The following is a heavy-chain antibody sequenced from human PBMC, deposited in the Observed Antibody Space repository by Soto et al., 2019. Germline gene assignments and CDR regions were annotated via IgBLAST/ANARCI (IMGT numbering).Heavy chain of an antibody. CDR2: IDGSGGIT. CDR3: VKNSGWFNT. CDR1: GFTFGTTD. D-gene: IGHD3-10*01. Sequence: QLLQSGGGLVQPGRSLTLSCAASGFTFGTTDMSWVRQAPGEGLEWVSTIDGSGGITYYADSVKGRFTISRDNSRYTVYLQMNSLRGDDTALYYCVKNSGWFNTWGQGALVTVSS. V-gene: IGHV3-23*01. J-gene: IGHJ5*02.